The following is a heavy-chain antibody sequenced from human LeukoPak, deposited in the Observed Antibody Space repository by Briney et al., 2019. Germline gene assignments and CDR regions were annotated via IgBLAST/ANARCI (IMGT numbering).Heavy chain of an antibody. D-gene: IGHD4-11*01. CDR2: ISGSGDTT. CDR3: ARVRPGSNYVDFDY. V-gene: IGHV3-23*01. CDR1: GSTFNNYA. Sequence: RTGGSLRLSCVASGSTFNNYAMTWVRQVPGKGLEWVSAISGSGDTTHYADSVKGRFTISRDNSKNTLYLQMNSLRAEDTAVYYCARVRPGSNYVDFDYWGQGTLVTVSS. J-gene: IGHJ4*02.